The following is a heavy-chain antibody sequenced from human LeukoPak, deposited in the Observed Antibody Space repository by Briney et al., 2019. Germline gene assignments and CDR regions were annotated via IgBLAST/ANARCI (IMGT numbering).Heavy chain of an antibody. D-gene: IGHD3-9*01. CDR3: AREGYDILTGYYYFDY. CDR1: GGSISSYY. V-gene: IGHV4-4*07. CDR2: IYTSGST. J-gene: IGHJ4*02. Sequence: SETLSLTCTVSGGSISSYYWSWIRQPAGKGLEWIWRIYTSGSTNYNPSFKSRVTMSVDTSKNQFSLKLSSVTAADTAVYYCAREGYDILTGYYYFDYWGQGTLVTVSS.